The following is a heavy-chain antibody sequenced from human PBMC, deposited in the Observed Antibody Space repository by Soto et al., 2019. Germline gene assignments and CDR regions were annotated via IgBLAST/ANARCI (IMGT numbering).Heavy chain of an antibody. V-gene: IGHV3-33*01. CDR3: ARSSYGDYPDY. J-gene: IGHJ4*02. CDR2: IWYDGSNK. CDR1: GFTFSSYG. D-gene: IGHD4-17*01. Sequence: AGGSLRLSCAASGFTFSSYGMHWVRQAPGKGLEWVAVIWYDGSNKYYADSVKGRFTISRDNSKNTLYLQMNSLRAEDTAAYYCARSSYGDYPDYWGQGTLVTVPQ.